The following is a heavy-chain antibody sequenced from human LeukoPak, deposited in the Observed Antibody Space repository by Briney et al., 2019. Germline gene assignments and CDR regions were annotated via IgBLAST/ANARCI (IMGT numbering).Heavy chain of an antibody. CDR3: ATGEAMFAYYFDY. CDR1: GFTVSSNY. CDR2: IYSGGST. V-gene: IGHV3-53*01. J-gene: IGHJ4*02. D-gene: IGHD3-10*02. Sequence: GGSLRLSCAASGFTVSSNYMSWVRQAPGKGLEWVSVIYSGGSTYYADSVKGRFTISRDNSKNTLYLQMNSLRAEDTAVYYCATGEAMFAYYFDYWGQGTLVTVSS.